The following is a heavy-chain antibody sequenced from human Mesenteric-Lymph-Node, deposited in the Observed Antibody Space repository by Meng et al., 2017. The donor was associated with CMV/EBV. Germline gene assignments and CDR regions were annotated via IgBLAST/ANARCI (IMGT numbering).Heavy chain of an antibody. CDR1: YTFTSYD. D-gene: IGHD2-2*01. V-gene: IGHV1-8*01. J-gene: IGHJ4*02. Sequence: YTFTSYDINWVRQATGQGLEWMGWMKPNSGNTDYAQKFQGRVTVTTDTSTSTAYMELRSLRSDDTAVYYCARVARYCSSTSCLILDYWGQGTLVTVSS. CDR2: MKPNSGNT. CDR3: ARVARYCSSTSCLILDY.